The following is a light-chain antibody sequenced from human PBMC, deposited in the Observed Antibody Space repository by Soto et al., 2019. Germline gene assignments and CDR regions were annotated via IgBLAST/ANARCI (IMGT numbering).Light chain of an antibody. V-gene: IGKV1-39*01. J-gene: IGKJ2*01. CDR3: QQSLTIPYT. Sequence: DIQMTPSPSSLSASVGDRVTITCRASQTISTHLNWYQQKPGKANKLLIYAASTLQSGVPSRYIGSVSATDFTLTINKLHPEDFATYYCQQSLTIPYTCRRGTKLEIK. CDR1: QTISTH. CDR2: AAS.